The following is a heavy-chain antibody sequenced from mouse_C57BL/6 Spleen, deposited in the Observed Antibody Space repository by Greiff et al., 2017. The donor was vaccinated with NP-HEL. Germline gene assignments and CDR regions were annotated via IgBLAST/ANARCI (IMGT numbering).Heavy chain of an antibody. D-gene: IGHD1-1*01. CDR3: TRDYYGSSYVWYFDV. CDR2: IDPETGGT. CDR1: GYTFTDYE. J-gene: IGHJ1*03. V-gene: IGHV1-15*01. Sequence: QVQPQQSGAELVRPGASVTLSCKASGYTFTDYEMHWVKQTPVHGLEWIGAIDPETGGTAYNQKFKGKAILTADKSSSTAYMELRSLTSEDSAVYYCTRDYYGSSYVWYFDVWGTGTTVTVSS.